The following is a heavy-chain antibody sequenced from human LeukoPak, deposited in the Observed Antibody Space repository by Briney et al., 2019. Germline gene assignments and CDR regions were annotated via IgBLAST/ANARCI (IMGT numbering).Heavy chain of an antibody. V-gene: IGHV3-48*02. CDR1: GFSFRGVG. CDR3: TKSPTPYDAYYMDV. D-gene: IGHD2-21*01. CDR2: IGESVSAVGTV. J-gene: IGHJ6*03. Sequence: GWSLRLSCVSLGFSFRGVGMNWLRQAPGKGLEWISYIGESVSAVGTVYYAATVKGPFHVSRDNAEDSLFLQMNSLQDADTAVYYCTKSPTPYDAYYMDVWGKGTTVTVSS.